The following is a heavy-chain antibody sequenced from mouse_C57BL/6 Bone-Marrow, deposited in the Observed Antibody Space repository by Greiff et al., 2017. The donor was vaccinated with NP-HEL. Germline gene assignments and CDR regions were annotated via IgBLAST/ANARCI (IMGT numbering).Heavy chain of an antibody. V-gene: IGHV1-64*01. J-gene: IGHJ1*03. CDR2: IHPNSGST. Sequence: VQLQQPGAELVKPGASVKLSCKASGYTFTSYWMHWVKQRPGQGLEWIGMIHPNSGSTNYNEKFKSKATLTVDKSSSTAYMQLSSLTSEDAAVYYCAREAYWYFDVWGTGTTVTVSS. CDR1: GYTFTSYW. CDR3: AREAYWYFDV.